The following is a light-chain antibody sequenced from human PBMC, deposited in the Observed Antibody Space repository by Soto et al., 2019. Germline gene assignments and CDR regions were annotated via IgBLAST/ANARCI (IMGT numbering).Light chain of an antibody. J-gene: IGKJ1*01. CDR3: QHYNSYSEA. Sequence: DIHMTQSPSSLSASVGHIFTLTCRASQSISSYLNWYQQKPGKAPKLLIYAAYSLQSGVTSRFRGSGSGTEFTIAISSLQPDDFANYYCQHYNSYSEAFGQGTKVDIK. CDR2: AAY. CDR1: QSISSY. V-gene: IGKV1-39*01.